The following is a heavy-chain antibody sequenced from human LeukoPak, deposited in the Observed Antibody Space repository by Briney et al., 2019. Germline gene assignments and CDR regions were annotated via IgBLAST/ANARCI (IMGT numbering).Heavy chain of an antibody. CDR2: IIPIFGTA. CDR3: ARDSPSRDGYNYVDY. V-gene: IGHV1-69*05. D-gene: IGHD5-24*01. Sequence: SVKVSCKASGGTFSSYAISWVRQAPGQGLEWMGRIIPIFGTANYAQKFQGRVTITTDESASTAYMELSSLRSEDTAVYYCARDSPSRDGYNYVDYWGQGTLVTVSS. CDR1: GGTFSSYA. J-gene: IGHJ4*02.